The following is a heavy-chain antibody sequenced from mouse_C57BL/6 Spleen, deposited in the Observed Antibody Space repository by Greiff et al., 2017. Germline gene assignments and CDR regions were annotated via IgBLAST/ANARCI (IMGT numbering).Heavy chain of an antibody. V-gene: IGHV1-69*01. J-gene: IGHJ3*01. CDR3: ARDYGSREGTWFAY. CDR1: GYTFTSYW. D-gene: IGHD1-1*01. CDR2: IDPSDSYT. Sequence: QVQLQQPGAELVMPGASVKLSCKASGYTFTSYWMHWVKQRPGQGLEWIGEIDPSDSYTNYNQKFKGKSTLTVDKSSSTAYMQLSRLTSEDSAVYYCARDYGSREGTWFAYWGQGTLVTVSA.